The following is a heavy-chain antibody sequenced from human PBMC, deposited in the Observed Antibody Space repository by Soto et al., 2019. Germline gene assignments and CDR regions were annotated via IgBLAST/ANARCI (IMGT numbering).Heavy chain of an antibody. J-gene: IGHJ4*02. Sequence: QVTLKESGPVLVKPTETLTLTCTVSGFSLSNARMGVSWIRQPPGKALEWLAHIFSNDEKSYSTSLKSRLTIXKXTXXSQVVLTMTNMDPVDTATYYCARIPGWFGELLVDYWGQGTLVTVSS. CDR2: IFSNDEK. CDR1: GFSLSNARMG. V-gene: IGHV2-26*01. D-gene: IGHD3-10*01. CDR3: ARIPGWFGELLVDY.